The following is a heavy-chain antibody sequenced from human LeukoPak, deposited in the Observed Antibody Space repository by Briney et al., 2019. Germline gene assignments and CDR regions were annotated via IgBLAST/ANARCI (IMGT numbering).Heavy chain of an antibody. V-gene: IGHV1-46*01. CDR3: ARDRVIKGFDY. Sequence: GASVKVSCKASGYTFTSYYMHWVRQAPGQGLEWMGIINPSCGSTSYAQKFQGRVTMTRDTSTSTVYMELSSLRAEDTAVYYCARDRVIKGFDYWGQGTLVTVSS. CDR2: INPSCGST. J-gene: IGHJ4*02. CDR1: GYTFTSYY.